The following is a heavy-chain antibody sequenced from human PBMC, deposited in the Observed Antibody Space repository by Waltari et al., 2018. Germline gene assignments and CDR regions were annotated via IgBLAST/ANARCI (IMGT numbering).Heavy chain of an antibody. J-gene: IGHJ3*02. CDR3: ARDLERYHDAFDI. Sequence: QVPLVQSGAAVKKPGASVKVSCKASGYTFTRYAMHLVRQAPGQRLEWMGWINGGNGNTKDAQKFQGRVTITRDTSASTAYMELSSLRSEDTAVYYCARDLERYHDAFDIWGQGTMVTVSS. D-gene: IGHD1-1*01. CDR1: GYTFTRYA. V-gene: IGHV1-3*01. CDR2: INGGNGNT.